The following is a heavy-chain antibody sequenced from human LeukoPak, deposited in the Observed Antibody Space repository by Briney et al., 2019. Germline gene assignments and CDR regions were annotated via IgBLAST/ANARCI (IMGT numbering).Heavy chain of an antibody. Sequence: SETLSLTCAVYGGSFSGYYWSWIRQPPGKGLEWIGEINHSGSTNYNPSLKSRVTISVDTSKNQFSLKLSSVTAADTAVYYCARGYCSGGSCSNPTEFDNWGQGTLVTVSS. D-gene: IGHD2-15*01. J-gene: IGHJ4*02. CDR1: GGSFSGYY. V-gene: IGHV4-34*01. CDR3: ARGYCSGGSCSNPTEFDN. CDR2: INHSGST.